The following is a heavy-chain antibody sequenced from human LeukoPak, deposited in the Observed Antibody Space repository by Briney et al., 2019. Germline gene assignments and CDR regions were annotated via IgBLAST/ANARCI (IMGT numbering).Heavy chain of an antibody. CDR3: ARDWSDMKDY. J-gene: IGHJ4*02. V-gene: IGHV3-66*01. D-gene: IGHD2-15*01. Sequence: GGSLRLSCAASGFTVSSSYMSWVRQAPGKGLEWVSVIYSGGSTYYADSVKGRFTISRDNSKNTLYLQMNSLRAEDTAVYYCARDWSDMKDYWGQGTLVTVSS. CDR1: GFTVSSSY. CDR2: IYSGGST.